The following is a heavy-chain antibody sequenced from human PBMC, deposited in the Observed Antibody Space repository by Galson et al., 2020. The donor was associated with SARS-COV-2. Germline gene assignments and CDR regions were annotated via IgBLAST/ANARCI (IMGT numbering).Heavy chain of an antibody. CDR2: ISAYNGNT. D-gene: IGHD2-2*01. CDR1: GYTFTSYG. J-gene: IGHJ6*02. CDR3: ARVGRVVIGFHYYYGMDV. V-gene: IGHV1-18*01. Sequence: ASVKVSCKASGYTFTSYGISWVRQAPGQGLEWMGWISAYNGNTKYAQKLQGRVTLTTDTSTSTAYMELRSLRSDDTAVYYCARVGRVVIGFHYYYGMDVWGQGTTVTVSS.